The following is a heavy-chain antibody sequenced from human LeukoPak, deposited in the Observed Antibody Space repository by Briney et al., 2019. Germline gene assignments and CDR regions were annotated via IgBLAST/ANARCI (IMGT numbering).Heavy chain of an antibody. J-gene: IGHJ3*02. V-gene: IGHV4-34*01. D-gene: IGHD3-16*01. CDR1: GGSFSGYY. Sequence: SETLSLTCAVYGGSFSGYYWSWLRQPPGKGLEWIGEINHSGSTNYNPSLKSRVTISVDTSKNQFSLKLSSVTAADTAMHFCARDPFLYRDAFDIWGQGTMVTVSS. CDR2: INHSGST. CDR3: ARDPFLYRDAFDI.